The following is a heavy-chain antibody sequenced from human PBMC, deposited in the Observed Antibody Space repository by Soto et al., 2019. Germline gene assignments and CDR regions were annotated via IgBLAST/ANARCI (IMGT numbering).Heavy chain of an antibody. J-gene: IGHJ4*02. Sequence: ASVKVSCKASGYTLTSYAMHSVRQAPGQRLEWMGWINAGNGNTKYSQKFQGRATITRDTSASTADMELSSLRSEDTAVYYCAREGSGYNFWGQGTQVTVSS. CDR1: GYTLTSYA. CDR2: INAGNGNT. CDR3: AREGSGYNF. D-gene: IGHD5-12*01. V-gene: IGHV1-3*01.